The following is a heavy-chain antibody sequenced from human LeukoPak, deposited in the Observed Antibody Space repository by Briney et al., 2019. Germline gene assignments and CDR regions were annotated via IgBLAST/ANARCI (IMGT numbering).Heavy chain of an antibody. D-gene: IGHD3-16*02. CDR3: ARDNSVGDIAWWFDP. J-gene: IGHJ5*02. CDR1: GYSFTSHY. Sequence: ASVKVSCKASGYSFTSHYMHWVRQAPGQGLEWMGLINPSGSSTLYAQKFQGRVTMTRNMSTTTDYMELSSLRSEDTAVYYCARDNSVGDIAWWFDPWGQGTLVTVSS. CDR2: INPSGSST. V-gene: IGHV1-46*01.